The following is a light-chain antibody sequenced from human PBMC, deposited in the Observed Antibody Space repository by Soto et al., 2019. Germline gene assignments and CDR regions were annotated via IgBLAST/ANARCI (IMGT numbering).Light chain of an antibody. J-gene: IGLJ1*01. CDR3: SSYTSSSTYV. Sequence: QSALTQPASVSGSPGQSITISCTGTSSDIGGYNYVSWYQHHPGEAPTLMIYEVSNRSSGVSNRFSGSKSGNTASLTISGVQAEDEADYYCSSYTSSSTYVFGTGTKLTVL. CDR1: SSDIGGYNY. V-gene: IGLV2-14*01. CDR2: EVS.